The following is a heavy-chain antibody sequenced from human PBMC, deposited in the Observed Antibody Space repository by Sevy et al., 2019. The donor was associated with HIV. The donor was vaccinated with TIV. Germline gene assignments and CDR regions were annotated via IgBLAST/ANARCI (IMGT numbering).Heavy chain of an antibody. V-gene: IGHV3-15*01. CDR3: TTQDIVVVVAAAYAFDI. D-gene: IGHD2-15*01. CDR1: GFTFSNAW. Sequence: GGSLRLSCAASGFTFSNAWMSWVRQAPGKGLEWVGRIKSKTDGGTNDYAEPVKGRFTISRDDSKNTLYLQMNSLKTEDTAVYYCTTQDIVVVVAAAYAFDIWGQGTMVTVSS. CDR2: IKSKTDGGTN. J-gene: IGHJ3*02.